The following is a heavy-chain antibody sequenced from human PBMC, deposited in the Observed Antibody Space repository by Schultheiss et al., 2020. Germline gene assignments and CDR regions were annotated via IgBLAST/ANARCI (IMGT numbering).Heavy chain of an antibody. Sequence: SQTLSLTCTVSSGSMSSYYWNWIRQPPGKGLEWIGYIYYSGSTNYNPSLKSRVTISVDTSKNQFSLKLSSVTAADTAVYYCARGGSSLYYMDVWGKGTTVTVSS. J-gene: IGHJ6*03. CDR3: ARGGSSLYYMDV. V-gene: IGHV4-59*01. CDR1: SGSMSSYY. CDR2: IYYSGST. D-gene: IGHD6-13*01.